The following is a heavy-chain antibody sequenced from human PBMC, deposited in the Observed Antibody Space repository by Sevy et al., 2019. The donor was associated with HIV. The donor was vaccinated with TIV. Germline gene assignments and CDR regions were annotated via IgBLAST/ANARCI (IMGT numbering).Heavy chain of an antibody. V-gene: IGHV3-30*04. J-gene: IGHJ5*02. Sequence: GGSLRLSCAASGFTFSSYAMHWVRQAPGKGLEWVAVISYDGSNKYYADSVKGRFTISRDNSKNTLYLQMNSLRAEDTAVYYCARDFAGPGYNSSWGTNWFDPWGQGTLVTVSS. CDR2: ISYDGSNK. CDR1: GFTFSSYA. D-gene: IGHD6-13*01. CDR3: ARDFAGPGYNSSWGTNWFDP.